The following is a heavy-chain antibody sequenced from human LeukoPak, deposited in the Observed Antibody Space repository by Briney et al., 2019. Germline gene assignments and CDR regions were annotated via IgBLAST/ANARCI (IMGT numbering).Heavy chain of an antibody. CDR3: ARVATPGGGWFDP. D-gene: IGHD5-24*01. CDR1: GGSISSGDYS. CDR2: IYHSGST. V-gene: IGHV4-30-2*01. Sequence: SQTLSLTCAVSGGSISSGDYSWSWIRQPPGKGLEWIGYIYHSGSTYYNPSLKSRVTISVDRSKNQFSLKLSSVTAADTAVYYCARVATPGGGWFDPWGQGTLVTVSS. J-gene: IGHJ5*02.